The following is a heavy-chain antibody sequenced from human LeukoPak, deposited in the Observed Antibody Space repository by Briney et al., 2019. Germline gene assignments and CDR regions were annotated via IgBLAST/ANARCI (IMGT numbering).Heavy chain of an antibody. CDR2: ITTYSGNT. CDR1: GYTFTTYG. V-gene: IGHV1-18*01. Sequence: ASVKVSCKASGYTFTTYGISWVRQAPGQGLEWMGWITTYSGNTYYAQKLQGRVTMTTDTSTSTAYMELRSLRSDDTAVYYCATPLIGQGVSLGFWGQGTLVTVSS. J-gene: IGHJ4*02. D-gene: IGHD3-16*01. CDR3: ATPLIGQGVSLGF.